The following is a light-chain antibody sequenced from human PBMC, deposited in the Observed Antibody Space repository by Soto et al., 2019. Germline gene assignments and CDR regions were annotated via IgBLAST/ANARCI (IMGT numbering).Light chain of an antibody. CDR1: QSFSGT. CDR3: QQYNTWPRT. V-gene: IGKV1-5*01. CDR2: DAS. J-gene: IGKJ1*01. Sequence: DIQMTQSPSTLSASVGDRVTITCRASQSFSGTLAWYQQKPGKAPKLLIYDASSLERGVPSRFSGSGSGTEFTLTINSLQSEDFAVYYCQQYNTWPRTFGQGTKVDIK.